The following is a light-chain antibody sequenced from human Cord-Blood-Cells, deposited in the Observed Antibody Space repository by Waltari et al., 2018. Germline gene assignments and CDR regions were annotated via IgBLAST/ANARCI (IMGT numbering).Light chain of an antibody. CDR1: SSNIGAGYA. CDR2: GNS. J-gene: IGLJ3*02. CDR3: QSYDSSLSGWV. Sequence: QSVLTQPPSVSGAPGPRVTISCTGSSSNIGAGYAVHWYQQLPGTAPNLLIYGNSNRPSGVPDRFSGSKSGTSASLAITGLQAEDEADYYCQSYDSSLSGWVFGGGTKLTVL. V-gene: IGLV1-40*01.